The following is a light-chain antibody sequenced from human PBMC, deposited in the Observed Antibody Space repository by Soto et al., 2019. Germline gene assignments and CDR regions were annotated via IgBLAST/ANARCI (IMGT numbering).Light chain of an antibody. V-gene: IGKV3-20*01. CDR1: QSVSSSY. Sequence: EIVLTQSPGTLSLSPGERATLSCRASQSVSSSYLAWYQQKPGQGPRLLIYGASSRATGIPDRFRGSGSGTDFTLTISRLEPEDFAVYYCQQYAGSPKTFGRGTKVEI. CDR2: GAS. J-gene: IGKJ1*01. CDR3: QQYAGSPKT.